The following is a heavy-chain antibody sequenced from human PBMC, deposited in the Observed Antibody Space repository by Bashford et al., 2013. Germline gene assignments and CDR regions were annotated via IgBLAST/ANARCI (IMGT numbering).Heavy chain of an antibody. D-gene: IGHD3-10*01. V-gene: IGHV3-53*01. CDR2: IYTSGRT. Sequence: VRQAPGKGLEWVSVIYTSGRTYYAESVKDRFTISRDNSKNTLNLQMNSLRAEDTAVYYCASRTVVLRTLGDYYAMDVWGQGTTVTVSS. CDR3: ASRTVVLRTLGDYYAMDV. J-gene: IGHJ6*02.